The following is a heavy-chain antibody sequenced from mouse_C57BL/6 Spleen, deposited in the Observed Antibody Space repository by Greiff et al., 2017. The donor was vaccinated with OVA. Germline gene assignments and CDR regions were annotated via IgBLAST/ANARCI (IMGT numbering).Heavy chain of an antibody. D-gene: IGHD1-1*01. Sequence: DVQLQESGAELVKPGASVKLSCTASGFNIKDYYMHWVKQRTEQGLEWIGRIDPEDGDTQYAPKFQGKATITADTSSNTAYLQLSILTSDDTAVYYCARLYGSSDWYFDVWGTGTTVTVSS. CDR1: GFNIKDYY. J-gene: IGHJ1*03. V-gene: IGHV14-2*01. CDR3: ARLYGSSDWYFDV. CDR2: IDPEDGDT.